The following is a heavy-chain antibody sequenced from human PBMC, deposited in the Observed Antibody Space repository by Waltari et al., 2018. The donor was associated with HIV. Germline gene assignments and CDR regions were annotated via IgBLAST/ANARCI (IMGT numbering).Heavy chain of an antibody. Sequence: RQAPGKGLEWVSHISSSSTTIYYADSVKGRFTISRDNAKNSLYLQMNSLRAEDTAVYYCARDYCSSTSCTVDYWGQGTLVTVSS. CDR2: ISSSSTTI. CDR3: ARDYCSSTSCTVDY. V-gene: IGHV3-48*01. D-gene: IGHD2-2*01. J-gene: IGHJ4*02.